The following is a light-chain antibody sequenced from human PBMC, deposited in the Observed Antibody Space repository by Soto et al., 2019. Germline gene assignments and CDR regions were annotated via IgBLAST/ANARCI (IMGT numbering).Light chain of an antibody. CDR3: QQRCSWPIT. J-gene: IGKJ5*01. CDR1: QSVTSY. Sequence: EIVLTQSPATLSLSAGERSTLSCRASQSVTSYLAWYQQRPGQAPRLLINDASRRATGIPDRFSGSGSGADFTLTISSLEPEDFAVYYSQQRCSWPITLGQGTRLEIK. CDR2: DAS. V-gene: IGKV3-11*01.